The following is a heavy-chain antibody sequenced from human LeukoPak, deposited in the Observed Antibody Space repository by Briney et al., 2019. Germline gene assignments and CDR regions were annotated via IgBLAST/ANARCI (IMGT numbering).Heavy chain of an antibody. Sequence: WASVKVSCKASGYTFSNYDINWVRQAPGQGLEWMGWMNPKSGSTCYAQKFQGRVTMTRDTSISTAYMELSSLTSEDTAKYYCARGPRDYDESIPYNWFDPWGQGSPVTVSS. CDR1: GYTFSNYD. J-gene: IGHJ5*02. D-gene: IGHD4-17*01. CDR2: MNPKSGST. CDR3: ARGPRDYDESIPYNWFDP. V-gene: IGHV1-8*01.